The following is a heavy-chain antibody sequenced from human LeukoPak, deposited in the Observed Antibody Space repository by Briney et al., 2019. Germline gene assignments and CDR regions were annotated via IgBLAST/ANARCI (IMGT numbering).Heavy chain of an antibody. CDR1: GYAFTGYF. Sequence: GASVKVSCKASGYAFTGYFIHWVRQAPGQGLEWMGWINPNSGGTNYAQNLQGRVTMTRDTSISTAYMELSRLQCDDTAVYYCARDRPVYWLSDSGIVDVWGKGTTVTVSS. J-gene: IGHJ6*04. CDR3: ARDRPVYWLSDSGIVDV. V-gene: IGHV1-2*02. D-gene: IGHD3-9*01. CDR2: INPNSGGT.